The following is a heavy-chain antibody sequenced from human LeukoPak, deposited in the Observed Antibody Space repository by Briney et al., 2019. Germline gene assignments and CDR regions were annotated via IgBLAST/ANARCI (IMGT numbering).Heavy chain of an antibody. J-gene: IGHJ4*02. Sequence: PSETLSLTCTVSGGSNSSFYWSWIRQPAGKGLEWIGRIYSSGSTNYNPSLKSRVTMSADTSKNQFSLKVRSVTAADTAVYYRAGVSYGRLDYWGQGTLVTVSS. CDR2: IYSSGST. CDR1: GGSNSSFY. CDR3: AGVSYGRLDY. V-gene: IGHV4-4*07. D-gene: IGHD3-10*01.